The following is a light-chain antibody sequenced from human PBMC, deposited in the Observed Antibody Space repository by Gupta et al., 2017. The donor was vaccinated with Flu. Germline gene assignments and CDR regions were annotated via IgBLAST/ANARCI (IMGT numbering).Light chain of an antibody. CDR3: QAWDRGTVV. CDR2: QDS. CDR1: TLGDNF. J-gene: IGLJ2*01. V-gene: IGLV3-1*01. Sequence: SFDLTQPPSVSVDPGQTATITCSGDTLGDNFASWYQHRPGQSPLLLIYQDSKRPAGIPDRFSGANSGNTATLTVSGTQAMDEDDYYCQAWDRGTVVFGGGTRLTVL.